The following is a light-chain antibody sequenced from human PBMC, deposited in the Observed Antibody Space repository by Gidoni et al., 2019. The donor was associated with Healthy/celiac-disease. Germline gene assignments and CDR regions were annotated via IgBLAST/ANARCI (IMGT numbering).Light chain of an antibody. Sequence: DIQMTQSPSSLSASVGDRVTITCRASQSISSYLNWYQQKPGKAPKLLIYAASSLQSGVPSMFSGSGSGTDFTLTISSLQPEDFATYYCQQSYSTGITFGPGTKVDIK. CDR1: QSISSY. V-gene: IGKV1-39*01. CDR2: AAS. J-gene: IGKJ3*01. CDR3: QQSYSTGIT.